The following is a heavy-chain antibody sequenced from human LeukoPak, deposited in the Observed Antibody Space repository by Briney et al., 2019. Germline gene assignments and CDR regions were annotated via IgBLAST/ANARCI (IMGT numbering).Heavy chain of an antibody. CDR2: IYYSGST. D-gene: IGHD3-10*01. J-gene: IGHJ4*02. CDR1: GGSISSFY. Sequence: SETLSLTCTVSGGSISSFYWSWIRHPPGKGLEWIRYIYYSGSTNYNPSLKSRVTISVDTSKNQFSLKLSSVTAADTAVYYCAEMGSRRSPPRGWGQGTLVTVSS. CDR3: AEMGSRRSPPRG. V-gene: IGHV4-59*01.